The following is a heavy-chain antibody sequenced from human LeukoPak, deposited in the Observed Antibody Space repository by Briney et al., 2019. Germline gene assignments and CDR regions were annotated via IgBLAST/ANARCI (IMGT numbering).Heavy chain of an antibody. D-gene: IGHD3-22*01. V-gene: IGHV4-31*03. CDR1: GGSISSGGYY. CDR2: IYYSGST. Sequence: SQTLSLTCTVSGGSISSGGYYWSWIRQHPGQGLEWIGYIYYSGSTYYNPSLKSRVTISVDTSKNQFSLKLSSVTAADTAVYYCAREGYDSSGYGKNWFDPWGQGTLVTVSS. J-gene: IGHJ5*02. CDR3: AREGYDSSGYGKNWFDP.